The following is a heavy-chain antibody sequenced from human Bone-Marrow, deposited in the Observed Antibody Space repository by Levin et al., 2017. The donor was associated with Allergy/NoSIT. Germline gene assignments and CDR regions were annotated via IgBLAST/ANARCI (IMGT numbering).Heavy chain of an antibody. CDR1: GFTFSSYA. Sequence: GESLKISCAASGFTFSSYAMSWVRQAPGKGLEWVSAISGSGGGTYYADSVKGRFTTSRDNSKDTLYLQMNSLRAEDTAVYYCAKDGDDRQYLPLDYWGQGTLVTVSS. CDR3: AKDGDDRQYLPLDY. D-gene: IGHD2-2*01. CDR2: ISGSGGGT. V-gene: IGHV3-23*01. J-gene: IGHJ4*02.